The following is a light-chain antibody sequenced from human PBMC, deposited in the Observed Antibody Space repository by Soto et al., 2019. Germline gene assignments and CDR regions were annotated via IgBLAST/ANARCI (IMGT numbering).Light chain of an antibody. CDR3: QQSASSVT. CDR1: HSVIITF. J-gene: IGKJ5*01. CDR2: DAD. V-gene: IGKV3-20*01. Sequence: DTVSTQSPGTLSFSPGETATLTCSASHSVIITFLAWYQQKPGQAPTLLIYDADTRATGIPDRFSGSGFGTHFTLTISSLEPEDFAMYYCQQSASSVTFGQGTRLEI.